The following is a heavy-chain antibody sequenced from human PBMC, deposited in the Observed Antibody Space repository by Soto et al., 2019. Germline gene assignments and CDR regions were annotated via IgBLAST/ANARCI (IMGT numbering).Heavy chain of an antibody. CDR3: ASRPASGPL. Sequence: PSETLSLTCTVSGGSISSGGYYWSWVRQHPGMGLEWIGDIYNSGITYYNPSLTSRVTISVDTSKNQLSLELTSMTAADTAVSYCASRPASGPLWGQGTLVTVSS. CDR1: GGSISSGGYY. V-gene: IGHV4-31*03. CDR2: IYNSGIT. J-gene: IGHJ4*02.